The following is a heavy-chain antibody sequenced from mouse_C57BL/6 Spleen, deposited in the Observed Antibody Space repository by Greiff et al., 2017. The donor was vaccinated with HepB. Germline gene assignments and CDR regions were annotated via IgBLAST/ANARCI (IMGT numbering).Heavy chain of an antibody. Sequence: DVQLVESGGGLVQPGGSLKLSCAASGFTFSDYGMAWVRQAPRKGPEWVAFISNLAYSIYYADTVTGRFTISRENAKNTLYLEMSSLRSEDTAMYYCARPGTDWYFDVWGTGTTVTVSS. CDR1: GFTFSDYG. D-gene: IGHD3-3*01. CDR2: ISNLAYSI. CDR3: ARPGTDWYFDV. J-gene: IGHJ1*03. V-gene: IGHV5-15*01.